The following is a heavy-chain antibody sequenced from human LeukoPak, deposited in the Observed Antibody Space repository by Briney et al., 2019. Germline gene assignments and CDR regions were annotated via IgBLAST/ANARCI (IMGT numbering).Heavy chain of an antibody. Sequence: PGGSLRLSCAASGFTFSSYEMNWVRQAPGKGLEWVSYISSSGSTIYYAGSVKGRFTISRDNAKNSLYLQMNSLRAEDTAVYYCARDQKVGEPSGFDYWGQGTLVTVSS. J-gene: IGHJ4*02. CDR3: ARDQKVGEPSGFDY. D-gene: IGHD1-26*01. CDR1: GFTFSSYE. CDR2: ISSSGSTI. V-gene: IGHV3-48*03.